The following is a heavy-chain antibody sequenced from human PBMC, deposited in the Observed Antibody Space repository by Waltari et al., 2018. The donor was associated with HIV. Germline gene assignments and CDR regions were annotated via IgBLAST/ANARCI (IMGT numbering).Heavy chain of an antibody. CDR3: ATGFGYGSWDLGDY. V-gene: IGHV1-2*06. Sequence: QVQLVQAGAEVKKPGASVKVYCKASTYTFTDQYMHWVPQAHGDALEWMGRINPHCGATDYAQKFQGRVTMTRDTSISTAYMELSRLTSDDTAVYYCATGFGYGSWDLGDYWGQGTRVTVSS. D-gene: IGHD1-26*01. CDR1: TYTFTDQY. CDR2: INPHCGAT. J-gene: IGHJ4*02.